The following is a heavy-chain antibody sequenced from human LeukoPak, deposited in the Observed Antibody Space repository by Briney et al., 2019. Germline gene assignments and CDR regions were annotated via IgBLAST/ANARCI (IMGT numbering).Heavy chain of an antibody. CDR2: ISYDGSSK. V-gene: IGHV3-30*04. D-gene: IGHD5-18*01. Sequence: GGSLRLSCAASGFTFSTYAMHWVRQAPGKGLEWGAVISYDGSSKYYADSVKRRFTISRDNSKNTLYLQMNSLRAEDTAVYYCARARSSYGYGDAFDIWGQGTMVTVSS. CDR1: GFTFSTYA. J-gene: IGHJ3*02. CDR3: ARARSSYGYGDAFDI.